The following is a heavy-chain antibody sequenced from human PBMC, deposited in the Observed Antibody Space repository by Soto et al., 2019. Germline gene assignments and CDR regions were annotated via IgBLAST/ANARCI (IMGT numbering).Heavy chain of an antibody. Sequence: SETLSLTCAVYGGSFSGYYWSWIRQPPGKGLEWIGEINHSGSTNYNPSLKSRVTISVDTSKNQFSLKLSSVTAADTAVYYCAEYYYGMDVWGQGTTVTVSS. V-gene: IGHV4-34*01. J-gene: IGHJ6*02. CDR3: AEYYYGMDV. CDR1: GGSFSGYY. CDR2: INHSGST.